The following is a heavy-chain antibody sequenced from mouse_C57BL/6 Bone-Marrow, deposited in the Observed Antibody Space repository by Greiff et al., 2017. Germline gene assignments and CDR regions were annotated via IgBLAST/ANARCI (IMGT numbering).Heavy chain of an antibody. CDR1: GFTFSSYG. J-gene: IGHJ1*03. CDR3: ARRYYYGSGRYFDV. V-gene: IGHV5-6*02. Sequence: EVKLVESGGDLVKPGGSLKLSCAASGFTFSSYGMSWVRQTPDKRLEWVATISSGGSYTYYPDSVKGRFTISRDNAKNTLYLQMSSRKSEDTAMYYCARRYYYGSGRYFDVWGTGTTVTVSS. D-gene: IGHD1-1*01. CDR2: ISSGGSYT.